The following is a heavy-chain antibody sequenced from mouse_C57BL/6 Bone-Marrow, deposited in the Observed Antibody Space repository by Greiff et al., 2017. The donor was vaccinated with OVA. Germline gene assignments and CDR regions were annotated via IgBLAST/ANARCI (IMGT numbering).Heavy chain of an antibody. D-gene: IGHD4-1*01. J-gene: IGHJ2*01. Sequence: EVQRVESGGGLVQPGGSLSLSCAASGFTFTDYYMSWVRQPPGQALEWLGFIRNKANGYTTEYSASVKGRFTISRYNSQSILYLQMNALRAEDSASYYCARYIRTGLFDYWGQGTTLTVSS. CDR2: IRNKANGYTT. CDR1: GFTFTDYY. V-gene: IGHV7-3*01. CDR3: ARYIRTGLFDY.